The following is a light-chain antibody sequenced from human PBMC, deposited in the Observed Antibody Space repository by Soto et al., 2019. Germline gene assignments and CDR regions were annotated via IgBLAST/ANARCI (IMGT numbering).Light chain of an antibody. Sequence: QSALTQPRSVSGSPGQSVTISCTGTSSDVGSYNFVSWYQQHPGKVPKLIIYDVSERPSGVPDRFSGSKSGNTASLTISGLQAEDEADYYCCSCATTYRVFGERTKLTVL. J-gene: IGLJ2*01. CDR2: DVS. CDR3: CSCATTYRV. CDR1: SSDVGSYNF. V-gene: IGLV2-11*01.